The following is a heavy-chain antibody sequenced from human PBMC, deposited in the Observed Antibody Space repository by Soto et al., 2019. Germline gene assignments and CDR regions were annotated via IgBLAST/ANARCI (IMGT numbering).Heavy chain of an antibody. J-gene: IGHJ4*02. CDR2: IIPILGIA. V-gene: IGHV1-69*02. Sequence: KVSCKASGGTFSSYTISWVRQAPGQGLEWMGRIIPILGIANYAQKFQGRVTITADKSTSTAYMELSSLRSEDTAMYYCARYHILTGYYNCWCQAILVTVS. D-gene: IGHD3-9*01. CDR1: GGTFSSYT. CDR3: ARYHILTGYYNC.